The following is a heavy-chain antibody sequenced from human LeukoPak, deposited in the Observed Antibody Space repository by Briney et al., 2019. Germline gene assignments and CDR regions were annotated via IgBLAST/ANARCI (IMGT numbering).Heavy chain of an antibody. Sequence: GRSLRLSCAASGFTFSSYAMHWVRQAPGKGLEWVAVISYDGSNKYYADSVKGRFTISRDNSKNTLYLQMNNLRAEDTAVYYCARVLGLLWFGESFYGMDVWGKGTTVTVSS. J-gene: IGHJ6*04. V-gene: IGHV3-30*04. D-gene: IGHD3-10*01. CDR1: GFTFSSYA. CDR3: ARVLGLLWFGESFYGMDV. CDR2: ISYDGSNK.